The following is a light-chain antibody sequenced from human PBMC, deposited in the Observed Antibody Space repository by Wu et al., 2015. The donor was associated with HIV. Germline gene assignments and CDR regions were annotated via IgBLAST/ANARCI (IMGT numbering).Light chain of an antibody. CDR2: DAS. CDR1: HTVGSS. V-gene: IGKV3-11*01. Sequence: IVLTQSPVILSLSPGERATLPCRASHTVGSSLAWYQQRPGQAPRLLIFDASNRAPGIPARFRGSGSGTDFTLTISSLDPEDFAVYYCQQRSNSPLTFGQGTRLEIK. J-gene: IGKJ5*01. CDR3: QQRSNSPLT.